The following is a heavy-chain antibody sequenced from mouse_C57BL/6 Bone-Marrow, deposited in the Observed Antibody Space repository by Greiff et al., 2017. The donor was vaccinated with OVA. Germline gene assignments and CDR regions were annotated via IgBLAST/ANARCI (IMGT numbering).Heavy chain of an antibody. J-gene: IGHJ4*01. V-gene: IGHV10-1*01. Sequence: EVQRVESGGGLVQPKGSLKLSCAASGFSFNTYAMNWVRQAPGKGLEWVARIRSKSNNYATYYADSVKDRFTISRDDSESMLYLQMNNLKTEDTAMYYCVRQGGYYEDYAMDYWGQGTSVTVSS. D-gene: IGHD1-1*01. CDR2: IRSKSNNYAT. CDR1: GFSFNTYA. CDR3: VRQGGYYEDYAMDY.